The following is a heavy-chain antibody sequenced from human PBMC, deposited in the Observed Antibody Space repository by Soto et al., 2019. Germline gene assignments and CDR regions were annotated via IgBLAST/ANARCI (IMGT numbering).Heavy chain of an antibody. CDR2: IKSRPDGGTA. Sequence: EVHLVESGGGLVEPGGSLRLSCAASGFIFNNAWMTWVRQAPGKRLEWVAHIKSRPDGGTADYAASVKGRFTISRDDSRYNLKLQMNSLRIEDTAVYYCTSAGPRDWYFNLWGRGTLVTVSS. J-gene: IGHJ2*01. CDR1: GFIFNNAW. CDR3: TSAGPRDWYFNL. V-gene: IGHV3-15*01.